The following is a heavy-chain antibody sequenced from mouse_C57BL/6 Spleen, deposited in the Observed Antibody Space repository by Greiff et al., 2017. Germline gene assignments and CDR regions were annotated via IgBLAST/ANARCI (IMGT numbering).Heavy chain of an antibody. D-gene: IGHD4-1*01. Sequence: QVQLQQSGPELVKPGASVKISCKASGYAFSSSWMNWVKQRPGTGLEWIGRIYPGDGDTNYNGKFKGKATLTADKSSSTAYMQLSSLTSEDSAVYFCARSEDWDDAMDYWGQGTSVTVSS. CDR3: ARSEDWDDAMDY. CDR2: IYPGDGDT. V-gene: IGHV1-82*01. J-gene: IGHJ4*01. CDR1: GYAFSSSW.